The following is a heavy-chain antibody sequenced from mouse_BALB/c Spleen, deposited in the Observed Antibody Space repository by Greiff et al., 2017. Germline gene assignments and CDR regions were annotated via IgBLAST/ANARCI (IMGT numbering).Heavy chain of an antibody. Sequence: EVQLMESGGGLVKPGGSLKLSCAASGFTFSDYYMYWVRQTPEKRLEWVATISDGGSYTYYPDSVKGRFTISRDNAKNNLYLQMSSLKSEDTAMYYCARGELGGAAMDYWGQGTSGTVSS. CDR2: ISDGGSYT. V-gene: IGHV5-4*02. J-gene: IGHJ4*01. CDR1: GFTFSDYY. CDR3: ARGELGGAAMDY. D-gene: IGHD4-1*01.